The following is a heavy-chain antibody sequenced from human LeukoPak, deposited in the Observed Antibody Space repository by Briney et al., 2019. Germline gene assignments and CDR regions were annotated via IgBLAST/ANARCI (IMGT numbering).Heavy chain of an antibody. Sequence: SETLSLTCTVSGGSTSSSSNYWGWIRQPPGKGLEWIGSIYYSGSTYYNPSLKSRVTISVDTSKNQFSLKLSSVTAADTAVYYCARHLYCSSTSCSYYYYYYMDVWGKGTTVTVSS. D-gene: IGHD2-2*01. V-gene: IGHV4-39*01. J-gene: IGHJ6*03. CDR1: GGSTSSSSNY. CDR2: IYYSGST. CDR3: ARHLYCSSTSCSYYYYYYMDV.